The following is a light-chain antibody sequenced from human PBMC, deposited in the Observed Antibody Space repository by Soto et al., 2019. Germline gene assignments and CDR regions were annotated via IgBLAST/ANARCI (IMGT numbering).Light chain of an antibody. CDR3: QQYDNWPPSYT. J-gene: IGKJ2*01. V-gene: IGKV3-15*01. CDR1: QSVSSN. CDR2: GAS. Sequence: EIVMKQSPATLSVSPGERATLSCRASQSVSSNLAWFQQKPGQAPRLLIFGASTRATGIPARFSGSGSGTEFTLTISSLQSEDFAVYYCQQYDNWPPSYTFGQGTKLDIK.